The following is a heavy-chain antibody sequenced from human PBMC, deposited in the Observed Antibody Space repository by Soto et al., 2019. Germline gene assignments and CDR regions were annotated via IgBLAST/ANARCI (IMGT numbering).Heavy chain of an antibody. CDR1: GYTFTGYY. V-gene: IGHV1-2*04. Sequence: ASVKVSCKASGYTFTGYYMHWMRQSPGQGLEWMGWINPNSGGTNYAQKFQGWVTMTRDTSISTAYMELSRLRSDDTAVYYCARSEGFTNGMDVWGQGTTVTVSS. D-gene: IGHD3-10*01. CDR2: INPNSGGT. CDR3: ARSEGFTNGMDV. J-gene: IGHJ6*02.